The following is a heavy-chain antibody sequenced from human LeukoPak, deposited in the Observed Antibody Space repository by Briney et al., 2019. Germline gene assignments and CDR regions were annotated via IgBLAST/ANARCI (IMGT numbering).Heavy chain of an antibody. V-gene: IGHV3-7*01. CDR1: GFTFSSHW. CDR2: IKQGGSDI. CDR3: ARGPNFGDYVDFLDY. J-gene: IGHJ4*02. D-gene: IGHD4-17*01. Sequence: GGSLRLSCAASGFTFSSHWMTWVRQAPGKGLEWVANIKQGGSDIYYVDSVKGRFTISRDDAKNSLYLQMSSLRAEDTAVYYCARGPNFGDYVDFLDYWGQGALVNVSS.